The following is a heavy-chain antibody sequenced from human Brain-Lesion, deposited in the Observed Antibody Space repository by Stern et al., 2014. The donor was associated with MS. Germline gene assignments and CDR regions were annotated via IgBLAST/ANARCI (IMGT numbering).Heavy chain of an antibody. V-gene: IGHV4-61*02. D-gene: IGHD5-18*01. CDR3: ASGYRIFDY. CDR2: IHPSGSA. J-gene: IGHJ4*02. CDR1: GGSISRGSDY. Sequence: VQLEESGPGLVKPSQTLSLTCTVSGGSISRGSDYWVWNRQPVGKGLEWIGRIHPSGSAFYTPSLKSRVTTSTDSDIKQSSPVLNSATAADTAIYYCASGYRIFDYWGQGILVTVSS.